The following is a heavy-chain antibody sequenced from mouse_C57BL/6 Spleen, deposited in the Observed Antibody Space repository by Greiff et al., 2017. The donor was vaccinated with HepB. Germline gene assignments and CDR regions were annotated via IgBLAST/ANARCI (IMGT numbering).Heavy chain of an antibody. CDR2: INPNNGGT. D-gene: IGHD1-2*01. J-gene: IGHJ4*01. CDR1: GYTFTDYN. V-gene: IGHV1-18*01. CDR3: ASHDYYGYYYAMDY. Sequence: EVQLQQSGPELVKPGASVKIPCKASGYTFTDYNMDWVKQSHGKSLEWIGDINPNNGGTIYNQKFKGKATLTVDKSSSTAYMELRSLTSEDTAVYYCASHDYYGYYYAMDYWGQGTSVTVSS.